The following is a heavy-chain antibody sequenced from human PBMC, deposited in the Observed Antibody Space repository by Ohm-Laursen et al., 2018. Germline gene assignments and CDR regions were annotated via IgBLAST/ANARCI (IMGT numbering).Heavy chain of an antibody. J-gene: IGHJ4*02. CDR1: GFTFDDYA. D-gene: IGHD6-19*01. CDR2: ISWNSGSI. CDR3: AKVSDRSGWESFDY. Sequence: SSLSLSCAASGFTFDDYAMHWVRNATGKGPEWVSGISWNSGSIAYADSVKGRFSISRDNAKNSLYLQMNSLRTEDTALYYCAKVSDRSGWESFDYWGQGTLVTVSS. V-gene: IGHV3-9*01.